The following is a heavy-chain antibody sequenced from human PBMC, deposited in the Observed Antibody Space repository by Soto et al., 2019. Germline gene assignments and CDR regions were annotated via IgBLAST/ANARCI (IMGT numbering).Heavy chain of an antibody. CDR1: GFTFSSYS. V-gene: IGHV3-48*01. CDR3: ARHLERIAEIGWFGT. Sequence: EVQLVESGGGLVQPGGSLRLSCAASGFTFSSYSMNWVRQAPGKGLEWVSYISSSSSTIYYADSVKGRFTISRDNAKNSQYLQMNSLRAEDTAVYYCARHLERIAEIGWFGTWGQGTLVSVSS. J-gene: IGHJ5*02. D-gene: IGHD6-13*01. CDR2: ISSSSSTI.